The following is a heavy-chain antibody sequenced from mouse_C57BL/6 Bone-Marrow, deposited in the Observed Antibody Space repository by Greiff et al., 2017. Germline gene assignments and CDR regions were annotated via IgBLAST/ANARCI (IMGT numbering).Heavy chain of an antibody. J-gene: IGHJ2*01. CDR1: GFTFSDYY. Sequence: DVQLVESEGGLVQPGSSMKLSCTASGFTFSDYYMAWVRQVPEKGLEWVANINYDGSSTYYLDSLKSRFIISRDNAKNILYLQMSSLKSEDTATYYCARGGYYYGSSLDYWGQGTTLTVSS. D-gene: IGHD1-1*01. CDR2: INYDGSST. V-gene: IGHV5-16*01. CDR3: ARGGYYYGSSLDY.